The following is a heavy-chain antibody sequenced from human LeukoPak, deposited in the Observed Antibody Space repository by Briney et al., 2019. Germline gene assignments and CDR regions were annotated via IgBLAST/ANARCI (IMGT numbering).Heavy chain of an antibody. CDR1: GFTFSSYW. J-gene: IGHJ4*02. D-gene: IGHD6-13*01. CDR2: IKQDGSEK. Sequence: GGSLRLSCAASGFTFSSYWMSWVRQAPGKGLGWVANIKQDGSEKYYVDSVKGRFTISRDNAKNSLYLQMNSLRAEDTAVYYCARDRWQQLVFFDYWGQGTLVTVSS. CDR3: ARDRWQQLVFFDY. V-gene: IGHV3-7*01.